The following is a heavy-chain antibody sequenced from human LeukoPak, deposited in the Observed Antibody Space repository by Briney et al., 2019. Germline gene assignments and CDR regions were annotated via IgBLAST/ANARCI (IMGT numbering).Heavy chain of an antibody. D-gene: IGHD3-10*01. CDR3: ASPRGASMFDY. J-gene: IGHJ4*02. Sequence: GGSLRLSCAASGFTFSSYAMSWVRQAPGKGLQWVSGITGSGDSTYYADSVKGRFTISRDNSKNTLYLQMNSLRAEDTAVYYCASPRGASMFDYWGQGTLVTVSS. CDR2: ITGSGDST. V-gene: IGHV3-23*01. CDR1: GFTFSSYA.